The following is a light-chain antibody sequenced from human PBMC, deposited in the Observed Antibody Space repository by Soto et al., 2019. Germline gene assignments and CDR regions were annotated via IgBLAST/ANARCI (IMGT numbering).Light chain of an antibody. CDR2: AAS. Sequence: DIQMTQSPSSLSASVGDRVTITCRASQGISNYLAWYQQKPGKVPKLLIYAASTLQSGVPSRFSGSGSGTDFTLTISSLQPEDVATYYCQKYNSAHPFTVGPGTKVDIK. V-gene: IGKV1-27*01. CDR3: QKYNSAHPFT. CDR1: QGISNY. J-gene: IGKJ3*01.